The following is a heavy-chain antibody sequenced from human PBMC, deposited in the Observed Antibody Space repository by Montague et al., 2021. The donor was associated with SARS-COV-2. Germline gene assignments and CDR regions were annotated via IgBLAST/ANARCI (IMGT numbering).Heavy chain of an antibody. CDR2: SDHSGIT. J-gene: IGHJ4*02. CDR3: ARVVSAVAGANFYFDY. CDR1: GGSISSGSY. Sequence: SETLSLTCTVSGGSISSGSYWGWIRQPPGKGLEWIGTSDHSGITXYSPSLKSRVTISLDTTKNQFSLKLDSVTAADTAMYYCARVVSAVAGANFYFDYWGQGTLVTVPS. D-gene: IGHD4/OR15-4a*01. V-gene: IGHV4-38-2*02.